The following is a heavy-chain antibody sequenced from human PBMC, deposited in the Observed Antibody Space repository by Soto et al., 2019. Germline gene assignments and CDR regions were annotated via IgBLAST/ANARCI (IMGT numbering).Heavy chain of an antibody. D-gene: IGHD1-1*01. Sequence: EVQLVESGGGLVQPGGSLRLSCAASGFTFSDHYMDWVRQAPGKGLEWVGRSRNQASSFTTEYAASVRGRFTVSRDDSENSLYLQMNSLKTDDTAVYYCSRAQPPDYWGRGTLVTVSS. CDR2: SRNQASSFTT. CDR3: SRAQPPDY. V-gene: IGHV3-72*01. CDR1: GFTFSDHY. J-gene: IGHJ4*02.